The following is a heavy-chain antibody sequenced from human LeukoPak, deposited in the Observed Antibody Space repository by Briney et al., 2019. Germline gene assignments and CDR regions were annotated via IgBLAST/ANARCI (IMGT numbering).Heavy chain of an antibody. J-gene: IGHJ4*02. CDR3: AKHVHGSTSVFDY. CDR2: ISGSGSST. CDR1: GFTFRTYA. Sequence: GGSLRLSCAASGFTFRTYAMSWVRQAPGKGLEWVSSISGSGSSTFYADSVKGRFTFSRDNSENTLFLQMKSLRAADTAIYYCAKHVHGSTSVFDYWGQGTLVTVSS. V-gene: IGHV3-23*01. D-gene: IGHD2-2*01.